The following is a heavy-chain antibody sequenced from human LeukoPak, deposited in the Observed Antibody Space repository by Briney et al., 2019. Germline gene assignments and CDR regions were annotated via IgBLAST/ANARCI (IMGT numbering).Heavy chain of an antibody. Sequence: GRSLRLSCAASGFTFSSYGMHWVRQAPGKGLEWVAVISYDGSNKYYADSVKGRSTVSRDNSKNTLYLQMNSLRAEDTAVYYCAKDRNAGYCSSTSCYSLRDFQHWGQGTLVTVSS. V-gene: IGHV3-30*18. D-gene: IGHD2-2*02. CDR3: AKDRNAGYCSSTSCYSLRDFQH. CDR2: ISYDGSNK. J-gene: IGHJ1*01. CDR1: GFTFSSYG.